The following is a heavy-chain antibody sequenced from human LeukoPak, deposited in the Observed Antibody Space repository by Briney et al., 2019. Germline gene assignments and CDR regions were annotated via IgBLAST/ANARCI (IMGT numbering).Heavy chain of an antibody. V-gene: IGHV3-74*03. CDR3: ASLGTLVP. D-gene: IGHD3-9*01. CDR2: INTDGSIT. CDR1: GFTFSTYL. Sequence: GGSLRLSRAASGFTFSTYLMHWVRQAPGKGLVWVSRINTDGSITTYADSVKGRFTISRDNAKNTLYLQMNSLRDEDTAVYYCASLGTLVPWGQGTLVTVSS. J-gene: IGHJ5*02.